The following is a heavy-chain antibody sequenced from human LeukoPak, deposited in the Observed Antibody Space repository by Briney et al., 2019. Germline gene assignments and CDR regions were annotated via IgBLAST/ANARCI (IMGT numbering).Heavy chain of an antibody. Sequence: PGGSLRLSCAASGFTFSSYAMSWVRQAPGKGLEWVSAISGSGGSTYYADSVKGRFTISRDNAKNSLYLQMNSLRAEDTAVYYCARDQGTVTNYWGQGTLVTVSS. V-gene: IGHV3-23*01. D-gene: IGHD4-11*01. J-gene: IGHJ4*02. CDR1: GFTFSSYA. CDR3: ARDQGTVTNY. CDR2: ISGSGGST.